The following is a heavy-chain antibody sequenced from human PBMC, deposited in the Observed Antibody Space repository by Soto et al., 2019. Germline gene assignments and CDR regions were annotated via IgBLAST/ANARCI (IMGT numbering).Heavy chain of an antibody. CDR1: GGSISSYY. CDR3: ARATSIGPDY. V-gene: IGHV4-59*08. Sequence: QVQLQESGPGLVKPSETLSLTCTVSGGSISSYYWSWIRQPPGKGLEWIGYIYYSGSTNYNPSLKRRVTIPVDTSKNQLSLKLSSVTAADTAVYYCARATSIGPDYWGQGTLVTVSS. D-gene: IGHD6-6*01. J-gene: IGHJ4*02. CDR2: IYYSGST.